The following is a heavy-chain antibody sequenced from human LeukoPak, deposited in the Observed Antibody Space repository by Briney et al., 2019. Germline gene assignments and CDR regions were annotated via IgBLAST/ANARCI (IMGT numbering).Heavy chain of an antibody. J-gene: IGHJ4*02. D-gene: IGHD3-22*01. CDR1: GFTFSSYA. CDR2: ISYDGSNK. Sequence: GGSLRLSCAASGFTFSSYAMHWARQAPGKGLEWVAVISYDGSNKYYADSVKGRFTISRDNSKNTLYLQMNSLRAEDTAVYYCARGGYYYDSSGPLDYWGQGTLVAVSS. V-gene: IGHV3-30*01. CDR3: ARGGYYYDSSGPLDY.